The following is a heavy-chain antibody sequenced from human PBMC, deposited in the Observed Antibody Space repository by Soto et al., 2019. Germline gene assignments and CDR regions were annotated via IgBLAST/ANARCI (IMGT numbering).Heavy chain of an antibody. V-gene: IGHV4-4*02. CDR3: ARGAGYPLTYYYGSGHNLGGRLNYFDY. D-gene: IGHD3-10*01. CDR1: GASIGTSNW. CDR2: INHSGST. Sequence: PSETLSLTCAVSGASIGTSNWWSWVRQSPGKGLEWIGYINHSGSTNYNPSLKSRVTISVDTSKNQFSLKLSSVTAADTAVYYCARGAGYPLTYYYGSGHNLGGRLNYFDYWGQGTLVTVSS. J-gene: IGHJ4*02.